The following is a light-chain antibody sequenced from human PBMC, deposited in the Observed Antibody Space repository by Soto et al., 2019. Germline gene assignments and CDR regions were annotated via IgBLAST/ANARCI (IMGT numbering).Light chain of an antibody. CDR2: GAS. V-gene: IGKV3-15*01. CDR1: QSVSSH. Sequence: VLTQSPATLSVSPGESATLSCRASQSVSSHLAWYQQKPGQGPRLLIYGASTRATGIPARFSGSGSGTEFTLTISSLQPEDFATYYCQQYNGYSTWTFGQGTKVDIK. J-gene: IGKJ1*01. CDR3: QQYNGYSTWT.